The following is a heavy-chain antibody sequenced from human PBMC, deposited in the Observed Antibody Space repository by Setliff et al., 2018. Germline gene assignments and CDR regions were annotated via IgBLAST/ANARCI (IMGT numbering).Heavy chain of an antibody. CDR1: GFTFSDYY. V-gene: IGHV3-11*06. CDR3: ARALYGYSYGYDF. D-gene: IGHD5-18*01. J-gene: IGHJ4*02. CDR2: ISITSRHYT. Sequence: GGSLRLSCVASGFTFSDYYMSWIRQAPGKGLEHVSFISITSRHYTNYADSVKGRFTISRDNAKTSLYLQMNGLRAEDTGVYYCARALYGYSYGYDFWGQGTPVTVSS.